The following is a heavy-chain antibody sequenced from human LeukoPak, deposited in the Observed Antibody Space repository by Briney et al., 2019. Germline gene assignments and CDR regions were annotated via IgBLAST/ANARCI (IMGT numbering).Heavy chain of an antibody. CDR2: ISYDGSNK. Sequence: GGSLRLSCAASGFTFSSYGMHWVRQAPGKGLEWVAVISYDGSNKYYADSVKGRFTISRDNSKNTLYLQMNSLRAEDTAVYYCVKEAHFWSGYYPYGMDVWGQGTTVTVSS. D-gene: IGHD3-3*02. CDR3: VKEAHFWSGYYPYGMDV. CDR1: GFTFSSYG. V-gene: IGHV3-30*18. J-gene: IGHJ6*02.